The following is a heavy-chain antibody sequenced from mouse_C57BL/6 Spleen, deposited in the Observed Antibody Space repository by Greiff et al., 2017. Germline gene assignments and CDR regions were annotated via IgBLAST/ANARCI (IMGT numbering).Heavy chain of an antibody. CDR2: INPSSGYT. J-gene: IGHJ2*01. CDR3: ARGSNYDFNY. D-gene: IGHD2-5*01. Sequence: QVHVKQSGAELVKPGASVKLSCKASGYTFTSYWMHWVKQRHGQGLEWIGYINPSSGYTKYNQKFKDKATLTADKSSSTAYMQLSSLTYEDSAVYYCARGSNYDFNYWRQGTTLTVST. CDR1: GYTFTSYW. V-gene: IGHV1-7*01.